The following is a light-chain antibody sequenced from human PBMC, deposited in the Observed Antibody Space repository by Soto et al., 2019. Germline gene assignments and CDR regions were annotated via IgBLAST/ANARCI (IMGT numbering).Light chain of an antibody. CDR3: QQYDHSPRT. Sequence: EIVLTQSPGTLSLSPGERATLSCRASQSVNSNYLAWYQQKPGQGPRVLMYGASSRATGIPDRFSGSGSGTDFTLTISRLEPEDFAVYYCQQYDHSPRTFGQGTTVEIK. CDR1: QSVNSNY. J-gene: IGKJ1*01. V-gene: IGKV3-20*01. CDR2: GAS.